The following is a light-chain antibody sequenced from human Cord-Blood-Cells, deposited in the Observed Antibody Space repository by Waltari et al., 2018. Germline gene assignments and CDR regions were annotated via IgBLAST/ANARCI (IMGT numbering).Light chain of an antibody. CDR3: KQYDNLPWT. Sequence: DIQMTQSPSSMSASVGDRVTITCQASQDIRNYLNWYQQKPGKAPKLLIYDASNLETGVPSRFSGSGSGTDFTFTISSLQPEDIAAYYCKQYDNLPWTFGQGTKVEIK. V-gene: IGKV1-33*01. CDR1: QDIRNY. CDR2: DAS. J-gene: IGKJ1*01.